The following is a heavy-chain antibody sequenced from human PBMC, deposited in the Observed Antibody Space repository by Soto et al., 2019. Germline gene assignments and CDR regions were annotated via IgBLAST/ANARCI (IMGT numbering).Heavy chain of an antibody. V-gene: IGHV2-26*01. D-gene: IGHD3-22*01. CDR2: IFSNDAK. CDR1: GFSLSNARMG. CDR3: AQIDSSGDYFHS. J-gene: IGHJ4*02. Sequence: QVTLKESGPVLVKPTETLTLTCTVSGFSLSNARMGVSWIRQPPGKALEWLAHIFSNDAKSYRTSLTSRLFIPKDTSKSQVVLTMTTMAPMDTATNYSAQIDSSGDYFHSWGQVTLVTVSS.